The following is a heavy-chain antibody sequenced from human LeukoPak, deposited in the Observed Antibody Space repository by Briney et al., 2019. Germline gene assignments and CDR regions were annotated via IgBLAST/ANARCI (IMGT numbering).Heavy chain of an antibody. D-gene: IGHD3-3*01. CDR3: ARQIGVVITPYYYYYMDV. J-gene: IGHJ6*03. CDR1: GGSISSSSYY. V-gene: IGHV4-39*01. Sequence: PSETLSLTCTVSGGSISSSSYYWGWIRQPPGKGLEWIGSIYYSGSTYYNPSLKSRVTISVDTSKNQLSLKLSSVTAADTAVYYCARQIGVVITPYYYYYMDVWGKGTTVTVSS. CDR2: IYYSGST.